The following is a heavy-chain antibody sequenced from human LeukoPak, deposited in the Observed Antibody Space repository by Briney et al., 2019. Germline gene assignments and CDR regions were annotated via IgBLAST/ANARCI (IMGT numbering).Heavy chain of an antibody. CDR3: ARDHRNYDILTGYSYDAFAI. V-gene: IGHV3-7*04. D-gene: IGHD3-9*01. Sequence: GGSLRLSWAASGFTFSSYWMSLVRQPPRKRLERVSNIKQDGSEKYYVDSVKGRFTISRDNANNSLYLQMNSLRAEDTAVYYCARDHRNYDILTGYSYDAFAIWGKGPMVTVSS. CDR1: GFTFSSYW. CDR2: IKQDGSEK. J-gene: IGHJ3*02.